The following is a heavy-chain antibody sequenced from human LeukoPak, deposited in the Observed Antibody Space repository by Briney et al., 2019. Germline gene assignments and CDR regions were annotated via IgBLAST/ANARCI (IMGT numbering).Heavy chain of an antibody. J-gene: IGHJ4*02. D-gene: IGHD3-22*01. CDR3: ARDGYYLGFDY. V-gene: IGHV4-59*01. CDR2: IYYSGST. CDR1: GGPISNYY. Sequence: SQTLSVTCTVSGGPISNYYWSWVRQPPGKGLEWIGYIYYSGSTNYNPSLKSRVTISVDTSKNQFSLKLSSVTAADTAVYYCARDGYYLGFDYWGQGTLVTVSS.